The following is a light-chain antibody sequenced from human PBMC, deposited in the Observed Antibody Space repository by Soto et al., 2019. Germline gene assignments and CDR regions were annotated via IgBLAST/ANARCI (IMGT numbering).Light chain of an antibody. J-gene: IGKJ4*01. CDR3: QQYASSLLT. CDR2: DAS. V-gene: IGKV3-20*01. CDR1: QSVSSY. Sequence: EIVMTHSPATLSVSPCERATLSFSASQSVSSYLAWYQQKPGQAPRLLIYDASNRATGIPDRFSGSGSGTDFTLTISRLEPEDFAVYYCQQYASSLLTFGGGTKVDI.